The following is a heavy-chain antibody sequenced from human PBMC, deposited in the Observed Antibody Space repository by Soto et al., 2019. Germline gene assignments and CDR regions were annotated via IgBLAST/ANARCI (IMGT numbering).Heavy chain of an antibody. CDR2: ILYSGRT. V-gene: IGHV4-4*02. CDR3: SGRVTDAPT. D-gene: IGHD3-10*01. Sequence: SETLSLTCAVSGGSISSGWWTWVRQPPGKGLEWIGEILYSGRTNYNSSLNSRVTISIDKSKKQFSLNLSSVSAADTAVYYCSGRVTDAPTWGQGALVTVSS. CDR1: GGSISSGW. J-gene: IGHJ5*02.